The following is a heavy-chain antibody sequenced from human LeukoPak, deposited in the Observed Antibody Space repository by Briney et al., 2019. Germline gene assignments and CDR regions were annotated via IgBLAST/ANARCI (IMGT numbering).Heavy chain of an antibody. CDR3: ARDPKYCGSTSCHYYYSYGLDV. J-gene: IGHJ6*02. CDR1: VYTFSDYY. CDR2: INPHSGGT. V-gene: IGHV1-2*02. Sequence: ASVKVSCKASVYTFSDYYMNRVRQAPGQGLEWMGWINPHSGGTNYAQKFQGRVTMTGDTSISTAYMELRRLKSDDTPLYCCARDPKYCGSTSCHYYYSYGLDVWGQGTTVTVSS. D-gene: IGHD2-2*01.